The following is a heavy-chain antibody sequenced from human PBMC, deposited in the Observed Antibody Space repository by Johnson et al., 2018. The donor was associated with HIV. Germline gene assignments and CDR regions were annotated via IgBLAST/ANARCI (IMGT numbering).Heavy chain of an antibody. CDR1: GFTFDDYG. Sequence: MLLVESGGSVVRPGGSLRLSCAASGFTFDDYGMSWVRQAPGKGLEWVSGINWNGGSTGYADSVKGRFTISRDNAKNSLYLQMNSLRPEDTAVYYCARDGAIAGAATEALDLWGQGTMVIVSS. CDR2: INWNGGST. D-gene: IGHD1-26*01. J-gene: IGHJ3*01. CDR3: ARDGAIAGAATEALDL. V-gene: IGHV3-20*04.